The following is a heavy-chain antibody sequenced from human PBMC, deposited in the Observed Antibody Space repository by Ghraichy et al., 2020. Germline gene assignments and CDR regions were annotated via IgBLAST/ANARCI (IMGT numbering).Heavy chain of an antibody. V-gene: IGHV4-59*08. CDR1: GGSISSYY. CDR2: IYYSGST. CDR3: ARHGRSSGWYLDY. Sequence: SETLSLTCTVSGGSISSYYWSWIRQPPGKGLEWLGYIYYSGSTNYNPSLKSRVTISVDTSKNQFSLKLSSVTAADTAVYYCARHGRSSGWYLDYWGQGTLVTVSS. J-gene: IGHJ4*02. D-gene: IGHD6-19*01.